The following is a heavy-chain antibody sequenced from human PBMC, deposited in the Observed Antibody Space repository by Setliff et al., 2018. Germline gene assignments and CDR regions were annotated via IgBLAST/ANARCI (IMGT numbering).Heavy chain of an antibody. CDR3: VRGNGMDV. Sequence: PGESLKISCAASRFTFSNYWMSWVRQAPGKGLEWVANIKEDGSEKYYVDSVKGRFTISRDNAKNSLDLQMDSLRGEDTAVYYCVRGNGMDVWGQGTTVTVSS. V-gene: IGHV3-7*01. CDR2: IKEDGSEK. CDR1: RFTFSNYW. J-gene: IGHJ6*02.